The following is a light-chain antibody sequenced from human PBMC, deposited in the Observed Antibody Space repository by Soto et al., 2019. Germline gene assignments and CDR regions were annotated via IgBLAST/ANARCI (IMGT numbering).Light chain of an antibody. CDR1: QSISSKY. V-gene: IGKV3-20*01. Sequence: EIVLTQSPGTLTLSPGQRTTLSCRASQSISSKYLSWYHQKLGEAPMLLIYGASSRAAGTPARFSGSGSGTSFTLTISRLDHEDFAVYYCHQYYNTPWTIGQGTKVDIK. CDR3: HQYYNTPWT. CDR2: GAS. J-gene: IGKJ1*01.